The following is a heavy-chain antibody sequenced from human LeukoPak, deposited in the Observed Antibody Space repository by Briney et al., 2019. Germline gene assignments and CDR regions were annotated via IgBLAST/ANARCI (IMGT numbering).Heavy chain of an antibody. V-gene: IGHV3-11*01. CDR3: AREPPAAGYYYYYYMDV. J-gene: IGHJ6*03. Sequence: PGGSLRLSCAASGFTFNKYYMSWIRQAAGKGLEWVSYISDTGGTIYYADSVKGRFTISRDNAKNSLYLQMNSLRAEDTAVYYCAREPPAAGYYYYYYMDVWGKGTTVTVSS. CDR2: ISDTGGTI. D-gene: IGHD6-13*01. CDR1: GFTFNKYY.